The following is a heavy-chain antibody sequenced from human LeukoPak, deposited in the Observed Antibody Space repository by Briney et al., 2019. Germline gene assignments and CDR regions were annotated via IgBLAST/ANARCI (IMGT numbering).Heavy chain of an antibody. CDR1: GYTFSTYG. J-gene: IGHJ4*02. CDR3: ARDDALVATGSFDY. D-gene: IGHD5-12*01. V-gene: IGHV1-18*01. Sequence: GASVKVSCKASGYTFSTYGINWVRQAPGQELEWMGWISAYNGNTNYAQKLQGRVTMTTDTSTSTAYMELRSLRSDDTAVYYCARDDALVATGSFDYWGQGTLVTVSS. CDR2: ISAYNGNT.